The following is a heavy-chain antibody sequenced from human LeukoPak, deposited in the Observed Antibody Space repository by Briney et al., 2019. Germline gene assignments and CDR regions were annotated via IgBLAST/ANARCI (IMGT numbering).Heavy chain of an antibody. J-gene: IGHJ4*02. CDR2: LNGGDYLT. V-gene: IGHV3-23*01. CDR3: AKGGYYFDS. CDR1: GFSFRTSA. Sequence: GGSLRLSCAASGFSFRTSAMSWVRQAPGKGLQWVSSLNGGDYLTYYVASVKGRFTISRDNSKDTLYLQMSSLRAKDTAVYYCAKGGYYFDSWGQGTLVIVSS.